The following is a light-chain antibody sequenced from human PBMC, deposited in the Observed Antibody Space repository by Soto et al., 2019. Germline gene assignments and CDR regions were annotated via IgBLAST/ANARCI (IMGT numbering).Light chain of an antibody. V-gene: IGLV2-14*01. CDR2: DVS. CDR3: VSFTVHYSYV. J-gene: IGLJ1*01. Sequence: QSALTQPASVSGSPGQSITISCTGTSSDVGGYNYVSWYQQHPGKAPKLMIYDVSRRPAGASDRFSGSKSGSTASLTISSLQAEDEADYYCVSFTVHYSYVFGTGTQLTVL. CDR1: SSDVGGYNY.